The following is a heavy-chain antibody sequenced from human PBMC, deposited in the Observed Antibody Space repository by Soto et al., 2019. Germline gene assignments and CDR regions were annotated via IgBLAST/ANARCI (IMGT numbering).Heavy chain of an antibody. D-gene: IGHD2-2*01. V-gene: IGHV4-30-4*01. Sequence: QVQLQESGPGLVKPSQTLSLTCTVSGGSISSGDYYWSWIRQPPGKGLEWIGYIYYSGSTYYNPSLKSRVTISVDTSKNQFSLKLSSVTAADTAVYYCARVSPPEGCISTSCPFDYWGQGTLVTVSS. J-gene: IGHJ4*02. CDR1: GGSISSGDYY. CDR3: ARVSPPEGCISTSCPFDY. CDR2: IYYSGST.